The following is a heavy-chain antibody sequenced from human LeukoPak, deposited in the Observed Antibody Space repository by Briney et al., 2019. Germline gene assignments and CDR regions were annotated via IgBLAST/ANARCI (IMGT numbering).Heavy chain of an antibody. CDR3: ARNISRVNYDSSGYYHFDY. CDR2: IYYSGNT. J-gene: IGHJ4*02. V-gene: IGHV4-39*01. Sequence: SETLSLTCTVSGGSISSCSYYWGWIRQPPGKGLEWIGSIYYSGNTYYNPSLKSRVTISVDTSNNQFSLKLSSVTAADTAVYYCARNISRVNYDSSGYYHFDYWGQGTLVTVSS. CDR1: GGSISSCSYY. D-gene: IGHD3-22*01.